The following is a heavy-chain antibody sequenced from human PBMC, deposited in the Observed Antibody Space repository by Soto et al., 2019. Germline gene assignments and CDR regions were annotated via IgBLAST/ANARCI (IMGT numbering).Heavy chain of an antibody. J-gene: IGHJ4*02. V-gene: IGHV4-34*01. CDR3: ARGYCSSTSCSPLDY. Sequence: YWCYLRQHPGKGLEWIGEINHSGSTNYNPSLKSRVTISVDTSKNQFSLKPSSVTAADTAVYYCARGYCSSTSCSPLDYWGQGTLVTVSS. CDR1: Y. CDR2: INHSGST. D-gene: IGHD2-2*01.